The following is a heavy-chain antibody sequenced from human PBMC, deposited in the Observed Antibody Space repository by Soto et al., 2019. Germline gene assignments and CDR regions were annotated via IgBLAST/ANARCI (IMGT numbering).Heavy chain of an antibody. Sequence: AAVKVSCKASGYTFTSYDINWVRQATGQGXEWMGWMNPNSGNTGYAQKFQGRVTMTRNTSISTAYMELSSLRSEDTAVYYCARGLGNTYYYDSSGYYYLNWFDPWGQGTLVTVSS. CDR1: GYTFTSYD. CDR3: ARGLGNTYYYDSSGYYYLNWFDP. V-gene: IGHV1-8*01. D-gene: IGHD3-22*01. CDR2: MNPNSGNT. J-gene: IGHJ5*02.